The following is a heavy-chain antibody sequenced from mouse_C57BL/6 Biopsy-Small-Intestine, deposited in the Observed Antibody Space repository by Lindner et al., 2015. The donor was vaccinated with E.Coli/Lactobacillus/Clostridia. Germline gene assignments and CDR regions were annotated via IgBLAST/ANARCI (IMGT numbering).Heavy chain of an antibody. CDR3: ARVWYLDY. Sequence: SVKVSCKASGYTFSTYALHWVRQAPGQRLEWMGWMNGGNGNIRYSQKFQGRVTFSTDTVASTAYMELSSLTYEDTAVYYCARVWYLDYWGRGTLVTVS. V-gene: IGHV1-66*01. D-gene: IGHD1-1*02. J-gene: IGHJ3*01. CDR2: MNGGNGNI. CDR1: GYTFSTYA.